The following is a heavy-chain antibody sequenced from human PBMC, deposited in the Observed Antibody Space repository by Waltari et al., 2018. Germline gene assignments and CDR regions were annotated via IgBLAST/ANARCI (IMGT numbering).Heavy chain of an antibody. Sequence: EVQLVESGGGLVQPGGSLRLSCEASGFTFSSYWMSWVRQAPGKGMEWVANIKQDGSEKYYVDSVKGRFTISRDNAKNSLYLQMNSLRAEDTAVYYCARDLYYYGSGSSGGYGMDVWGQGTTVTVSS. D-gene: IGHD3-10*01. CDR2: IKQDGSEK. J-gene: IGHJ6*02. CDR3: ARDLYYYGSGSSGGYGMDV. CDR1: GFTFSSYW. V-gene: IGHV3-7*01.